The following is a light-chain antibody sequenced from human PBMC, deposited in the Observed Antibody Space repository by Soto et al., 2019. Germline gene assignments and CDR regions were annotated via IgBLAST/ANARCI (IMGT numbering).Light chain of an antibody. J-gene: IGKJ5*01. Sequence: DIQMTQSPSSLSASVGDRVIITCRASQSISNYLNWYQQKPGKAPKLLNFAASSLQSGVPSRFSGSGSGTNFTLTISSLQPEDFAAYYCQQSYSAPITFGQGTRLEI. CDR2: AAS. CDR1: QSISNY. V-gene: IGKV1-39*01. CDR3: QQSYSAPIT.